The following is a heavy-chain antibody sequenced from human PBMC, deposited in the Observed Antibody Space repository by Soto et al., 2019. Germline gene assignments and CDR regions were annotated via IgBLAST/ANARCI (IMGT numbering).Heavy chain of an antibody. CDR1: GFTLRSYG. J-gene: IGHJ5*02. Sequence: QAQLVESGGGVVQPGESLRLSCAASGFTLRSYGVHWVRQAPGKGLEWVAVIWFDGSKTYYGDSVRGRFIASRDNAKNTVYLQMNSLTAEDTAVYYCVRDSVSLFSCGGDCISLDAWGRGSLVSVSS. CDR3: VRDSVSLFSCGGDCISLDA. V-gene: IGHV3-33*01. D-gene: IGHD2-21*02. CDR2: IWFDGSKT.